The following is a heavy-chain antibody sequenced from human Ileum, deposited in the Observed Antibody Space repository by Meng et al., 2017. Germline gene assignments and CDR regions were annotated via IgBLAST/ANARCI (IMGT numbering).Heavy chain of an antibody. J-gene: IGHJ3*02. Sequence: GGSLRLSCAASGFTFSSYEMNWVRQAPGKGLEWLSYISYSGNIIDYADSVKGRFTTSRDNAKNSLYLQMNSLRAEDTAVYYCVRDRDGDWGHVFDIWGQGAMVTVSS. D-gene: IGHD4-17*01. V-gene: IGHV3-48*03. CDR2: ISYSGNII. CDR3: VRDRDGDWGHVFDI. CDR1: GFTFSSYE.